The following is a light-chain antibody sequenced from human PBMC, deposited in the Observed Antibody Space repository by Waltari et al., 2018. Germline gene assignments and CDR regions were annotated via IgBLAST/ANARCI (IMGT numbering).Light chain of an antibody. CDR2: GAS. CDR1: QSVTRT. J-gene: IGKJ1*01. Sequence: EIVLTQSPGTLSLSPGERATLSCRASQSVTRTLAWYQQKPGQAPRPLIHGASNRATGIPDRFSGSGSGTDFSLTISRLEPEDFAVYYCQHYLRLPATFGQGTKVEIK. V-gene: IGKV3-20*01. CDR3: QHYLRLPAT.